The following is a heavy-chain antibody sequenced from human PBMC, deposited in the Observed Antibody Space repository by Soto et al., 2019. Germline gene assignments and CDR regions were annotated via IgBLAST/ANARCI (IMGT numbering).Heavy chain of an antibody. V-gene: IGHV4-31*03. CDR2: IHYSERA. J-gene: IGHJ6*02. Sequence: SETLSLTCTVSGGSISSGDYYWSWIRQHPGKGLEWIGCIHYSERAFYNPSLKSRVSISVDTSKNQFSLKVSSVTAADTAVYYCVREGYYYYGIDVWGQGTTVT. CDR1: GGSISSGDYY. CDR3: VREGYYYYGIDV.